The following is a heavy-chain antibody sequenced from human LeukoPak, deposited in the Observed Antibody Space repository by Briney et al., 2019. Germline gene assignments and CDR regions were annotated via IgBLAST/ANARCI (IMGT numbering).Heavy chain of an antibody. CDR3: ARLSFLSFSYDSTGHGIFFFDY. J-gene: IGHJ4*02. V-gene: IGHV4-34*01. CDR2: ISHTGIA. Sequence: PSETLSLTCAVYGGSFSGYHWSWIRQSPGKGLEWIGEISHTGIASYNPSLKSRVAISVDASKNQFSLRMDSGTAADSAVYYCARLSFLSFSYDSTGHGIFFFDYWGRGTLVTVSS. CDR1: GGSFSGYH. D-gene: IGHD3-22*01.